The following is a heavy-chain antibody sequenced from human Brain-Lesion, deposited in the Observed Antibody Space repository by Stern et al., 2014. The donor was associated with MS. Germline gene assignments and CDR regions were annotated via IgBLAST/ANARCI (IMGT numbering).Heavy chain of an antibody. D-gene: IGHD3-10*01. J-gene: IGHJ5*01. CDR1: GFTFSNDW. CDR3: ARGERWFDS. Sequence: EMQLVESGGGLVQPGGSLRLSCAASGFTFSNDWMQWVRIAPGKGVVWAPRLNNDGRRTSYADSVKARFTMSRDNAKNTLYLQMNSLRVEDTAIYYCARGERWFDSWGQGTLVTVSS. CDR2: LNNDGRRT. V-gene: IGHV3-74*02.